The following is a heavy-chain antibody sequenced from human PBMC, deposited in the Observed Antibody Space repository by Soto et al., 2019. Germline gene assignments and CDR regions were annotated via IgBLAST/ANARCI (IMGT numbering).Heavy chain of an antibody. Sequence: SVKVSCKASVGTLSSYAMSWVRQAPGKGLEWMGGIIPIFGTANYAQKFQGRVTITADESTSTAYMELSSLRSEDTAVYYCARVKIVTTNYYYYYGMDVWGQGTTVTVSS. J-gene: IGHJ6*02. CDR3: ARVKIVTTNYYYYYGMDV. V-gene: IGHV1-69*01. D-gene: IGHD2-15*01. CDR1: VGTLSSYA. CDR2: IIPIFGTA.